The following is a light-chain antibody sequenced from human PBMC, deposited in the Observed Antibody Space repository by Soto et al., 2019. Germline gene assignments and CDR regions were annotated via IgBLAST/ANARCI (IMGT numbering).Light chain of an antibody. CDR1: SSNIESNT. CDR2: SNN. V-gene: IGLV1-44*01. Sequence: QSVLTQPPSASGTPGQRVTISCSGSSSNIESNTVSWYQQLPGTAPKLLIYSNNQRPSGVPDRISGSKSGTSASLAISGLQSEDEADYYCAAWDDSLDGQVFGTGTKLTVL. CDR3: AAWDDSLDGQV. J-gene: IGLJ1*01.